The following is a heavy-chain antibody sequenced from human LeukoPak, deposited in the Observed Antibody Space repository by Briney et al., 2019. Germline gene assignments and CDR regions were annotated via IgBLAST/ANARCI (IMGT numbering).Heavy chain of an antibody. V-gene: IGHV3-64D*09. CDR1: GFTFSSYA. J-gene: IGHJ4*02. CDR3: VKGVAARRGHFDY. CDR2: ISSNGGST. D-gene: IGHD6-6*01. Sequence: GGSLRLSCSASGFTFSSYAMRWVRQAPGKGLEYVSAISSNGGSTYYADSVKGRFTISRGNSKNTLYLQMSSLRAEDTAVYYCVKGVAARRGHFDYWGQGTLVTVSS.